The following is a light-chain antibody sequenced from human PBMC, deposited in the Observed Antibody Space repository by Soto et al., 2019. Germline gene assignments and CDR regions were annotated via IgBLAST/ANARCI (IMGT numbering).Light chain of an antibody. J-gene: IGLJ1*01. CDR1: SSNIGNNY. CDR3: GTWDSSLSADV. CDR2: ENN. Sequence: QAVVTQPPSVSAAPGQKVTISCSGSSSNIGNNYISWYQQLPGTAPKLLIYENNKRPSGIPDRFSGSKSGTSATLGITGLQTGDEADYYCGTWDSSLSADVFGTGTKVTVL. V-gene: IGLV1-51*02.